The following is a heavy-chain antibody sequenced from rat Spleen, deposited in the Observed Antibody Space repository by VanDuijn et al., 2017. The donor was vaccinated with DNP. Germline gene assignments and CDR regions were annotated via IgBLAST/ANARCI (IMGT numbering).Heavy chain of an antibody. D-gene: IGHD1-12*03. J-gene: IGHJ2*01. V-gene: IGHV2-77*01. CDR1: GFSLTSYG. CDR2: IWGDGST. Sequence: QVQMKETGPGLVQTTQTLSVTCTVSGFSLTSYGVHWVRQAPGKGLEWMGIIWGDGSTNYNSALKSRLSISRDTSKSQVFLKMNSVQTEDTAMYFCAREDYYYDGYYHPGYFDYWGQGVMVTVSS. CDR3: AREDYYYDGYYHPGYFDY.